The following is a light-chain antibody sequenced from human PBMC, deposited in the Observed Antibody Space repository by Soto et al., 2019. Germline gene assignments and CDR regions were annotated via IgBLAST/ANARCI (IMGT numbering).Light chain of an antibody. CDR3: MQALQTRT. V-gene: IGKV2-28*01. CDR1: PSLLHSNGHYY. J-gene: IGKJ1*01. CDR2: LGS. Sequence: SVMTQSPLSLTVTPGEPASISLRSGPSLLHSNGHYYLDWYLQKPGQSPQLLIYLGSNRASGVPDRFSGSGSGTDFTLKISRVEAEDVGIYYCMQALQTRTFGQGTKVAIK.